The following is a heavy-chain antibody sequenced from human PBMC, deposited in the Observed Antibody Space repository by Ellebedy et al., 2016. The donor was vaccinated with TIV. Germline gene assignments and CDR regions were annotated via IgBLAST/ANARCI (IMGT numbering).Heavy chain of an antibody. CDR3: TKEGGSSGYYTSYGMDV. J-gene: IGHJ6*02. CDR2: VSAGGRVT. D-gene: IGHD3-22*01. V-gene: IGHV3-23*01. Sequence: GGSLRLSXAASGFTFSTYAMTWVRQAPGKGLEWVSLVSAGGRVTYYADSVKGRFTISRDNAKNTVYLQLNSLRVDDTALYYCTKEGGSSGYYTSYGMDVWGQGTTVTVSS. CDR1: GFTFSTYA.